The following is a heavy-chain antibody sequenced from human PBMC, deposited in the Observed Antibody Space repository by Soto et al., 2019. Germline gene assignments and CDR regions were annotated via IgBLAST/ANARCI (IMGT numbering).Heavy chain of an antibody. D-gene: IGHD3-22*01. Sequence: QVQLVQSGAEVKKPGSSVKVSCKASGGTFSRYTICWVRQAPGQGLEWMGRIIPILGSANYAQNFQGRVTITAGKSTSTAYMELSGLRSEDTAVYYCAIPDYNDRSPYYSDYWGQGTLVTVSS. V-gene: IGHV1-69*08. CDR2: IIPILGSA. CDR3: AIPDYNDRSPYYSDY. J-gene: IGHJ4*02. CDR1: GGTFSRYT.